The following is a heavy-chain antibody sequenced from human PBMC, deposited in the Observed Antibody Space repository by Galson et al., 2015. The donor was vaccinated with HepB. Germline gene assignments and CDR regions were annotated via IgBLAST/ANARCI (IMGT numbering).Heavy chain of an antibody. V-gene: IGHV1-3*01. Sequence: VKVSCKASGYTFTSYAMHWVRQAPGQRLEWMGWINAGNGNTKYSQKFQGRVTITRDTSASTAYMELSSLRSEDTAVYYCARDELSYYDSSGYRTLYYYYGMDVWGQGTTVTVSS. CDR2: INAGNGNT. J-gene: IGHJ6*02. CDR1: GYTFTSYA. CDR3: ARDELSYYDSSGYRTLYYYYGMDV. D-gene: IGHD3-22*01.